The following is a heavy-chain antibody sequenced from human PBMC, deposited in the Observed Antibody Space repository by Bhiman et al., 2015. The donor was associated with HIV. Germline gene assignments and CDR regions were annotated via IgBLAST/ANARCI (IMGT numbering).Heavy chain of an antibody. CDR3: ARDPRVGATDYFDY. Sequence: EVQLVESGGGLVKPGGSLRLSCAASGFTFSSYSMNWVRQAPGKGLEWVANIKQDGSEKNYVDSVKGRFTISRDNAKNSLYLQMNSLRAEDTAVYYCARDPRVGATDYFDYWGQGTLVTVSS. D-gene: IGHD1-26*01. CDR2: IKQDGSEK. J-gene: IGHJ4*02. CDR1: GFTFSSYS. V-gene: IGHV3-7*01.